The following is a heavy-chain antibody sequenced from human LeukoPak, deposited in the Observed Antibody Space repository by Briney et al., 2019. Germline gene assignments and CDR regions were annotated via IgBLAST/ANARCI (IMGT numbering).Heavy chain of an antibody. CDR2: IWYDGSNK. D-gene: IGHD2/OR15-2a*01. Sequence: GGSLRLSCAASGFTFSSYGMHWVRQAPGKGLEWVAVIWYDGSNKYYADSVKGRFTISRDNSKNTLYLQMNSLRAEDKAVYYCARDLGSIDEGFFDYWGQGTLVTVSS. CDR3: ARDLGSIDEGFFDY. CDR1: GFTFSSYG. J-gene: IGHJ4*02. V-gene: IGHV3-33*01.